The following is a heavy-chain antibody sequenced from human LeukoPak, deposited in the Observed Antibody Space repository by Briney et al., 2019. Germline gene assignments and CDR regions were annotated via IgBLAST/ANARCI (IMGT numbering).Heavy chain of an antibody. CDR1: GFTFSSYS. Sequence: KPGGPLRLSCTGSGFTFSSYSMNWVRQAPGEGLEWVSSISSSSSYRYDEESVKGRFSISRDNARNSLYLQMNSLRAEDTAVYYCARDSPNEAILWWSIDYWGQGTLVTVSS. CDR3: ARDSPNEAILWWSIDY. V-gene: IGHV3-21*01. D-gene: IGHD2-21*01. J-gene: IGHJ4*02. CDR2: ISSSSSYR.